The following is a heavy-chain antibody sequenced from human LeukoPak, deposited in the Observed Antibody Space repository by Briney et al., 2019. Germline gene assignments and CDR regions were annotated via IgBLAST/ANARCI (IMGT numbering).Heavy chain of an antibody. CDR2: IWYDGSNT. Sequence: GGSLRLSCAASGFTFSSYAMHWVRQAPGKGLEWVAIIWYDGSNTYYADSVKGRFTISRDNSKNTLYLQMNSLRAEDTAVYYCARGFSSSWVFDYWDQGTLVTVSS. V-gene: IGHV3-33*08. D-gene: IGHD6-13*01. CDR1: GFTFSSYA. J-gene: IGHJ4*02. CDR3: ARGFSSSWVFDY.